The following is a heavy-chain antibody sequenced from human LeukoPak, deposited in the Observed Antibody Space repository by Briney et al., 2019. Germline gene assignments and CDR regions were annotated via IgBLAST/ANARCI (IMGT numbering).Heavy chain of an antibody. CDR3: ARHQAIQLWDDLFDY. D-gene: IGHD5-18*01. CDR2: IYHSGST. Sequence: SETLSLTCAVSGGSISSGGYSWSWIRQPPGKGLEWIGYIYHSGSTYYNPSLKSRVTISVDTSKNQFSLKLSSVTAADTAVYYCARHQAIQLWDDLFDYWGQGTLVTVSS. J-gene: IGHJ4*02. CDR1: GGSISSGGYS. V-gene: IGHV4-30-2*01.